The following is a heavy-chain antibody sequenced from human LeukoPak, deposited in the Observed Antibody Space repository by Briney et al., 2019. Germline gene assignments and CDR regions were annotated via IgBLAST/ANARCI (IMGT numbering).Heavy chain of an antibody. Sequence: GGSLRLSCAASGLTISGHWMAWVRQAPGKGLEWVAGIKEDGSEAHYVDSVKGRFTISRDNAKNSLYLQMASLRAEDTATYYCAREWYEYGGDSGGYWGQGTLVTVSS. CDR1: GLTISGHW. CDR3: AREWYEYGGDSGGY. CDR2: IKEDGSEA. V-gene: IGHV3-7*01. J-gene: IGHJ4*02. D-gene: IGHD2-21*02.